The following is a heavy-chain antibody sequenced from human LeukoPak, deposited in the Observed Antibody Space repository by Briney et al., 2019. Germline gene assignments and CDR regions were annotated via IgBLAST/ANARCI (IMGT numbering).Heavy chain of an antibody. D-gene: IGHD1-1*01. CDR3: ARGDNYWDY. Sequence: ASERVSSTASGYTFTAYYVHWVRQAPGQRREWMGWIHPNSGGTKYAQNFQGRVTMTRDTSITTAYMELSSLRSDDTAVYYCARGDNYWDYWGQGTQVTVSP. CDR1: GYTFTAYY. V-gene: IGHV1-2*02. J-gene: IGHJ4*02. CDR2: IHPNSGGT.